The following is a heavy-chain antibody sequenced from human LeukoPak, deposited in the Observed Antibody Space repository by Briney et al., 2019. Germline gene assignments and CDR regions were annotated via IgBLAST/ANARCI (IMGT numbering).Heavy chain of an antibody. CDR3: ARDISARYDY. D-gene: IGHD1-14*01. J-gene: IGHJ4*02. V-gene: IGHV4-38-2*02. CDR1: NYSISSGYY. Sequence: SETLSLTCTVSNYSISSGYYWGWFRQPPGKGLEWIGSMHHSGSTCQTPSLKSRVTMSVDTSKNQFSLRLSSVTAADTAVYYCARDISARYDYWGQGALVTVSS. CDR2: MHHSGST.